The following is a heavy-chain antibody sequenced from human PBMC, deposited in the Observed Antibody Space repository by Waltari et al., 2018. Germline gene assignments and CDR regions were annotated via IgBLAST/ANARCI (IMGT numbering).Heavy chain of an antibody. D-gene: IGHD3-22*01. J-gene: IGHJ4*02. CDR1: GGTFSSYA. Sequence: QVQLVQSGAEVKKPGSSVKVSCKASGGTFSSYAISWVQQAPGQGLEWMGGIIPIFGTANYAQKFQGRVTITTDESTSTAYMELSSLRSEDTAVYYCMAHSSGYYFNLYWGQGTLVTVSS. CDR2: IIPIFGTA. V-gene: IGHV1-69*05. CDR3: MAHSSGYYFNLY.